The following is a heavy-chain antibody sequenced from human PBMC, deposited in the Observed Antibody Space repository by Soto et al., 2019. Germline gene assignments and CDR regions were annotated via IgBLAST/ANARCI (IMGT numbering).Heavy chain of an antibody. D-gene: IGHD3-3*01. CDR3: AMCSGFFTISPFDL. CDR2: IYHTGTT. V-gene: IGHV4-4*02. CDR1: GDSIISVNW. J-gene: IGHJ5*02. Sequence: SETLSLTCDVSGDSIISVNWWGWVRQPPGQGLEWIGEIYHTGTTNYNPSLQSRLTLSVDKSKNQLSLNLTSLTAADTAVSYCAMCSGFFTISPFDLWGQGSLVTVSS.